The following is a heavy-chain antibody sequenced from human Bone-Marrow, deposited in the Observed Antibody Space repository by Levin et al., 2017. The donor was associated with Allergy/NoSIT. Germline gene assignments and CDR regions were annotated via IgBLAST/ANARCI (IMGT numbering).Heavy chain of an antibody. CDR2: IKSKADGGTR. Sequence: PGGSLRLSCAASGFTFNSGFTFNNAWMSWVRQAPGKGLEWVGRIKSKADGGTRDYAAPVKGRFTISRDDSKNMLYLQMNSLETEDTGIYYCTSRELLYFGELLYTQTKWGQGTLVTVSS. V-gene: IGHV3-15*01. CDR3: TSRELLYFGELLYTQTK. CDR1: GFTFNSGFTFNNAW. D-gene: IGHD3-10*01. J-gene: IGHJ4*02.